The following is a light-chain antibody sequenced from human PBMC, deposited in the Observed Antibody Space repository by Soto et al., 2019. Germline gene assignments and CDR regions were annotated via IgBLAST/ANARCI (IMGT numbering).Light chain of an antibody. J-gene: IGKJ1*01. CDR2: GAS. CDR1: QSVSSN. CDR3: QQYNNWPQT. V-gene: IGKV3-15*01. Sequence: EIVMTQSPATLSVSPGERATLSCRASQSVSSNLAWYQQKPGQAPRHLIYGASTRATGIPARFSGSGSGTEFTLTISSLQSEDFAVYYCQQYNNWPQTFGQGTKV.